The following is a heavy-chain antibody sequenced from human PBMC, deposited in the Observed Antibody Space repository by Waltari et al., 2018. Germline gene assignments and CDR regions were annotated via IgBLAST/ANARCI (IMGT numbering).Heavy chain of an antibody. CDR3: VSDHWRPVY. J-gene: IGHJ4*02. CDR2: IHKDGSVK. D-gene: IGHD1-1*01. CDR1: GFTFTGYW. V-gene: IGHV3-7*01. Sequence: EVHVVESGGGLVQPGGSIRLSCAASGFTFTGYWMSWVRQAPGKGLEWVANIHKDGSVKNYLASVKGRFIIVSDNAKHSVYLQMSGLSADATAMYYSVSDHWRPVYWGQGTLVTVSS.